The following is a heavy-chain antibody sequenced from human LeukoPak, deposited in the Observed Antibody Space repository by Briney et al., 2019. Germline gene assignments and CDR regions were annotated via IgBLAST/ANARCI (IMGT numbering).Heavy chain of an antibody. CDR3: AHRPPYDNDFWRKYNWFDP. J-gene: IGHJ5*02. CDR1: GFSLSTSGVG. CDR2: IYWNDDK. Sequence: ESGPTLVKPTQTLTLTCTFSGFSLSTSGVGVGWIRQPPGKALEWLALIYWNDDKRYSPSLKTRLTITKDTSKNQVVLTMTNMDPVDTATYYCAHRPPYDNDFWRKYNWFDPWGQGTLVTVSS. D-gene: IGHD3-3*01. V-gene: IGHV2-5*01.